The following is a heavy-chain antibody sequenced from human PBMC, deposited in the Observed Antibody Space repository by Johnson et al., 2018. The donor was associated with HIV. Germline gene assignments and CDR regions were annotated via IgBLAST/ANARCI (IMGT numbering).Heavy chain of an antibody. V-gene: IGHV3-30*02. Sequence: QVQLVESGGGVVQPGGSLRLSCAASGFDFSSVTMYWVRQPPGKGLEWVAFVRSDGSNEYYEDSVEGRSTISRDNSRNTLSLELSNLRSDDTAVYYCAKAQRNYRGALDFWGQGTLVTVSS. CDR2: VRSDGSNE. CDR3: AKAQRNYRGALDF. J-gene: IGHJ3*01. CDR1: GFDFSSVT. D-gene: IGHD1-7*01.